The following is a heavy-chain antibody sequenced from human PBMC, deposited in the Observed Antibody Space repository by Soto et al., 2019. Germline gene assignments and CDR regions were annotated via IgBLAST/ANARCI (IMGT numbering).Heavy chain of an antibody. D-gene: IGHD6-13*01. CDR2: IYYSGST. V-gene: IGHV4-59*01. CDR1: GGSISSYY. Sequence: QVQLQESGPGLVKPSETLSLTCTVSGGSISSYYWSWIRQPPGKGLEWIGYIYYSGSTNYNPSLKSRVTISVDTSKNQFSLKLSSVTAADTAVYYCARVSIWQQLVRAYYYGMDVWGQRTTVTVSS. J-gene: IGHJ6*02. CDR3: ARVSIWQQLVRAYYYGMDV.